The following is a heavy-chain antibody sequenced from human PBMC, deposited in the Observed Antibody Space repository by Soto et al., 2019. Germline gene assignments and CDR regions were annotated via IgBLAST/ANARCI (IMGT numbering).Heavy chain of an antibody. J-gene: IGHJ6*02. CDR3: ARDPYYDSSGYLHYYGMDV. Sequence: PGGSLRLSCAASGFTFSSYGMHWVRQAPGKGLEWVAVIWYDGSNKYYADSVKGRFTISRDNSKNTLYLQMNSLRAEDTAVYYCARDPYYDSSGYLHYYGMDVWGQGTTVTVSS. CDR1: GFTFSSYG. D-gene: IGHD3-22*01. CDR2: IWYDGSNK. V-gene: IGHV3-33*01.